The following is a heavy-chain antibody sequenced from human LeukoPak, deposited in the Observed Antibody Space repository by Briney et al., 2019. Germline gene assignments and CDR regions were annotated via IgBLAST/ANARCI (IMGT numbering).Heavy chain of an antibody. D-gene: IGHD1-1*01. J-gene: IGHJ4*02. Sequence: SQTLSLTCTVSGGSISSGGYYWSWIRQHPGKGLEWIGYIYYSGSTYYNPSLKSRVTTSVDTSKNQFSLKLSSVTAADTAVYYCAGGTRGGTIDYWGQGTLVTVSS. CDR3: AGGTRGGTIDY. CDR2: IYYSGST. CDR1: GGSISSGGYY. V-gene: IGHV4-31*03.